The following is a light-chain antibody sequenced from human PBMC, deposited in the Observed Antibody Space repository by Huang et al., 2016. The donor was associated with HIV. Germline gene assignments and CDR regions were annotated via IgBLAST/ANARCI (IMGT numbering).Light chain of an antibody. J-gene: IGKJ1*01. V-gene: IGKV3-20*01. CDR2: GAS. Sequence: EIVLTQSPGTLSLSPGERATLSCRASQSVSSSYLAWFQRKPGQAPRLLIYGASSRATGIPDRFSGSGSGTDFTLTISRLEPEDFAVYYCQQYGSSWT. CDR1: QSVSSSY. CDR3: QQYGSSWT.